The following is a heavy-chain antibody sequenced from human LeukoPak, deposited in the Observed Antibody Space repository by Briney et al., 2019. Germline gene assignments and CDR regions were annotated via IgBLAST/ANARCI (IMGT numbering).Heavy chain of an antibody. J-gene: IGHJ4*02. D-gene: IGHD3-22*01. Sequence: GWSLGLSCAASGFTFSSYAMSWVRQAPGKGLEWVSAISGSGGSTYYADSVKGRFTISRDNSKNTLYLQMNSLRAEATAVYYCAKRAVVITTGYFDYWGQGTLVTVSS. CDR3: AKRAVVITTGYFDY. CDR2: ISGSGGST. V-gene: IGHV3-23*01. CDR1: GFTFSSYA.